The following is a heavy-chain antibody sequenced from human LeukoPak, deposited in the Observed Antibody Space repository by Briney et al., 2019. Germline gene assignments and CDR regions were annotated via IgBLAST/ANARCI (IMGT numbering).Heavy chain of an antibody. J-gene: IGHJ4*02. V-gene: IGHV3-23*01. Sequence: GGSLRLSCAASGFTFSSYGMSWVRQAPGKGLEWVSAISDSGGSTYYADSVKGRFTIYRDNSKNTLYLQMNSLRAEDTAVYYCAKSFVLSPLYFDYWGQGTLVTVSS. CDR3: AKSFVLSPLYFDY. D-gene: IGHD3-16*02. CDR2: ISDSGGST. CDR1: GFTFSSYG.